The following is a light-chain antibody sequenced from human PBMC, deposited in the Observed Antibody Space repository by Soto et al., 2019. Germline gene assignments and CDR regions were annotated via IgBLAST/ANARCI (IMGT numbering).Light chain of an antibody. CDR3: QHYDNSPPSVT. J-gene: IGKJ3*01. V-gene: IGKV3-20*01. Sequence: EIVLTQSPNTLSLSPGERATLSCRASHSVSSYYLVWYQQKPGQAPRLLIYGASSRATGIPDRFSGSGSGTDFTLTISRLEPEDFAVYYCQHYDNSPPSVTFGPGTKVDIK. CDR1: HSVSSYY. CDR2: GAS.